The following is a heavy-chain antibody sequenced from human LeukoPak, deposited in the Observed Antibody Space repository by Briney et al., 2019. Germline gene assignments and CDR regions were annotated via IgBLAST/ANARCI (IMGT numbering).Heavy chain of an antibody. CDR1: GYTFIDYS. CDR3: ATEGTAHFDY. CDR2: FDPEDGET. V-gene: IGHV1-24*01. Sequence: GASVKVSCKASGYTFIDYSIHWVRQAPGKGLQWMGGFDPEDGETIYAQKFQGRVTMTEDTSTDTAYMELSSLRFEDTAVYYCATEGTAHFDYWGQGTLVTVSS. D-gene: IGHD2-8*02. J-gene: IGHJ4*02.